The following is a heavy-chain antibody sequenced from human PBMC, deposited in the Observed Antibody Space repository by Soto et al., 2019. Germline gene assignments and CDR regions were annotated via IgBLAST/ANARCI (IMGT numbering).Heavy chain of an antibody. V-gene: IGHV4-39*01. D-gene: IGHD3-16*02. Sequence: SETLSLTCTVSGVSISSSSYYWGWIRQPPWKGLEWIGSIYYSGSTYYNPSLKSRVTISVDTSKNQFSLKLSSVTAADTAVYYCARQETGELSLHVPFDIWGQGTMVTVS. J-gene: IGHJ3*02. CDR3: ARQETGELSLHVPFDI. CDR1: GVSISSSSYY. CDR2: IYYSGST.